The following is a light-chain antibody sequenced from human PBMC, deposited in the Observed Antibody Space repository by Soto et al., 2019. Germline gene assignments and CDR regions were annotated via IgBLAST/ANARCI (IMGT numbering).Light chain of an antibody. CDR2: WAS. CDR3: QQYYSTPPLT. V-gene: IGKV4-1*01. J-gene: IGKJ4*01. Sequence: DIVMTQSPDSLAVSLGERATINCKSSQSVLYSSNNKNYLAWYQQKPGQPPKLLIYWASTRESGVPDRFSGSGSGTDFTITLSSLQAEDVAVYYCQQYYSTPPLTFGGGTKVEIK. CDR1: QSVLYSSNNKNY.